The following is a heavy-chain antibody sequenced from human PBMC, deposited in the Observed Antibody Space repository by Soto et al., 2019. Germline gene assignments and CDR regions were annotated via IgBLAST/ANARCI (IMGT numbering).Heavy chain of an antibody. D-gene: IGHD6-6*01. Sequence: PSETLSLTCTVSGGSISSSSYYWGWIRQPPGKGLEWIGSIYYSGSTYYNPSLKSRVTISVDTSKNQFSLKLSSVTAADTAVYYCARLGSSASSSAIFGYWGQGTLVTVSS. V-gene: IGHV4-39*01. CDR3: ARLGSSASSSAIFGY. J-gene: IGHJ4*02. CDR2: IYYSGST. CDR1: GGSISSSSYY.